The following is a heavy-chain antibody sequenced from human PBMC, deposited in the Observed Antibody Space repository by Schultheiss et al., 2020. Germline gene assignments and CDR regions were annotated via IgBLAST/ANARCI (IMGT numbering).Heavy chain of an antibody. Sequence: GESLKISCAASGFTFSSYAMSWVRQAPGKGLEWVSHISGSGGNTYYADSVKGRFTISRDNSKNTLYLQMNSLRAEDTALYYCAKDYGDYVGWFDPWGQGTLVNVSS. CDR3: AKDYGDYVGWFDP. D-gene: IGHD4-17*01. CDR2: ISGSGGNT. J-gene: IGHJ5*02. CDR1: GFTFSSYA. V-gene: IGHV3-23*01.